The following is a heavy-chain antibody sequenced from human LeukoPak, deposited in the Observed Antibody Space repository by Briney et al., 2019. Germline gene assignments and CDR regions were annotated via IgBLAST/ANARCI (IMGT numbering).Heavy chain of an antibody. CDR2: MYYSGST. CDR3: ARDGSLEAGTPTKLWYFDL. Sequence: PSETLSLTCTVSSGSISSTSYYWGWIRQPPGMGLEWIGSMYYSGSTYYNPSLKSRVTISVDTSKNQFSLKLSSVTAADTAVYYCARDGSLEAGTPTKLWYFDLWGRGTLVTVSS. J-gene: IGHJ2*01. V-gene: IGHV4-39*07. CDR1: SGSISSTSYY. D-gene: IGHD1-1*01.